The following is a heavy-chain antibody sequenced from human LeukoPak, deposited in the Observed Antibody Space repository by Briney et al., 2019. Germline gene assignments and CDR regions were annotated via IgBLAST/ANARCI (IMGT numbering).Heavy chain of an antibody. J-gene: IGHJ4*02. CDR3: ARGAPGDGYFDY. CDR2: MNPNSGNT. Sequence: ASVKVSCKASGYTFTSYDINWVRQATGQGLEWMGWMNPNSGNTGYAQKFQGRVTMTRNTSISTAYMELSSLRSEDTAVYYCARGAPGDGYFDYWGQGTLVTVSS. V-gene: IGHV1-8*01. D-gene: IGHD3-16*01. CDR1: GYTFTSYD.